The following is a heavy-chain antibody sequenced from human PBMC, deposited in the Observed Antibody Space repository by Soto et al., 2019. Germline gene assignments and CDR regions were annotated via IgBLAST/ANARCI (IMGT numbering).Heavy chain of an antibody. CDR1: GGSISSSSYY. V-gene: IGHV4-39*01. CDR2: IYYSGST. Sequence: SETLSLTCTVSGGSISSSSYYWGWIRQPPGKGLEWIGSIYYSGSTYYNPSLKSRVTISVDTSKNQFSLKLSSETAADTAVYYCAGYASIATPRKYYYYYMDVWGKGTTVTVSS. J-gene: IGHJ6*03. D-gene: IGHD6-6*01. CDR3: AGYASIATPRKYYYYYMDV.